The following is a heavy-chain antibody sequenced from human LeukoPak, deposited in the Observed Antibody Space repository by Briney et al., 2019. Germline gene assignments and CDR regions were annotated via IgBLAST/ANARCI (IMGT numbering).Heavy chain of an antibody. V-gene: IGHV7-4-1*02. J-gene: IGHJ5*01. CDR2: INTNTGDP. CDR1: GHTFIAYY. D-gene: IGHD3-16*02. CDR3: ARAYQPLGGLSFPDS. Sequence: ASVNVSCKASGHTFIAYYIHWVRQAPGQGLEWMGWINTNTGDPTYAQDFTGRFVFSVDTSVSTAYLQISSLKAEDTAVYYYARAYQPLGGLSFPDSWGQGTLVTVSS.